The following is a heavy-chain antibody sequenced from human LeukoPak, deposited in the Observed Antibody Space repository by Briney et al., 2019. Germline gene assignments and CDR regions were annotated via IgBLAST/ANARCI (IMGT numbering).Heavy chain of an antibody. CDR2: IIPILGIA. Sequence: GASVKVSCKASGGTFSSYAISWVRQAPGQGLEWMGRIIPILGIANYAQKFQGRVTITADKSTSTAYMELNSLRSEDTAVYYYASKDTAMAQFDYWGQGTLVTVSS. V-gene: IGHV1-69*04. J-gene: IGHJ4*02. CDR1: GGTFSSYA. D-gene: IGHD5-18*01. CDR3: ASKDTAMAQFDY.